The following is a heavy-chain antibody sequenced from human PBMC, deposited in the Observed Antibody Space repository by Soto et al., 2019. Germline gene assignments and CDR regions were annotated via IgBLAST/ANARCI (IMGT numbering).Heavy chain of an antibody. V-gene: IGHV4-59*08. J-gene: IGHJ4*02. CDR3: ATYSYGPVDY. Sequence: LETLSLTCTVSGGSISSYYWSWIRQPPGKGLEWIGYIYYSGSTNYNPSLKSRVTISVDTSKNQFSLKLSSVTAADTAVYYCATYSYGPVDYWGQGTLVTVSS. CDR2: IYYSGST. D-gene: IGHD5-18*01. CDR1: GGSISSYY.